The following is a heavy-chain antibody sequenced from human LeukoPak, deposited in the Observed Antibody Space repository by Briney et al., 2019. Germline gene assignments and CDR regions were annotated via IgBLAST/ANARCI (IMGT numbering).Heavy chain of an antibody. CDR3: ARENPSGYYNRPIDY. CDR1: GASISSYY. V-gene: IGHV4-59*01. CDR2: IYYSGSI. J-gene: IGHJ4*02. Sequence: SETLSLTCTVSGASISSYYWSWIRQPPGKGLEWIGDIYYSGSIKYNPSLKSRVTMSVDTSKNQFSLKLSSVTAADTAIYYCARENPSGYYNRPIDYWGQGTVVTVSS. D-gene: IGHD3-22*01.